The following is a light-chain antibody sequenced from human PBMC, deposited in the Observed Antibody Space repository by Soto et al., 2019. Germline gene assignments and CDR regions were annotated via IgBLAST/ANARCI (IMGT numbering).Light chain of an antibody. Sequence: DIQMTQSPSSLSASVGDRVTITCQASQDISNYLNWYQQKPGKAPKLLIYDASNLETGFPSRFSGSGSGTDFTFTISRLQHEDIATYYCQQYDNLPPKITFGQGTRLEIK. CDR2: DAS. V-gene: IGKV1-33*01. CDR3: QQYDNLPPKIT. CDR1: QDISNY. J-gene: IGKJ5*01.